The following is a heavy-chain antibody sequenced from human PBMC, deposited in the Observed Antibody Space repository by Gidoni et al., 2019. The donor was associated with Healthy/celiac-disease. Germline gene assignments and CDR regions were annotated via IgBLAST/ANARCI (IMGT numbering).Heavy chain of an antibody. CDR3: ARDYNVEMATIDWDDAFDI. CDR1: GFTFRSYS. CDR2: ISSSGSYI. V-gene: IGHV3-21*01. J-gene: IGHJ3*02. Sequence: EVQLVESGGGLVKPGGSLSLSCAASGFTFRSYSMNWVRQAPGKGLEWVSSISSSGSYIYYADSVKGRFTISRDNAKNSLYLQMNSLRAEDTAVYYCARDYNVEMATIDWDDAFDIWGQGTMVTVSS. D-gene: IGHD5-12*01.